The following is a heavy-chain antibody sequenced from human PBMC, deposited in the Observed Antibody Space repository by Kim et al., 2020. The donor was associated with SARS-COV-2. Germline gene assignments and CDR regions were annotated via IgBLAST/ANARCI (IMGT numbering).Heavy chain of an antibody. J-gene: IGHJ4*02. D-gene: IGHD6-13*01. Sequence: GGSLRLSCAASGFTFSSYSMNWVRQAPGKGLEWVSSISSSSSYIYYADSVKCRFTISRDNAKNSLYLQMNSLRAEDTAVYYCATFEGIAAAGTSDYWGQGTLVTVSS. V-gene: IGHV3-21*01. CDR2: ISSSSSYI. CDR1: GFTFSSYS. CDR3: ATFEGIAAAGTSDY.